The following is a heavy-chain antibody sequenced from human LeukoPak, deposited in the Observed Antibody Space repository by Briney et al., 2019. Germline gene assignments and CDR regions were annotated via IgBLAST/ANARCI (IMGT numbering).Heavy chain of an antibody. CDR3: ARKRGYSGYDPGSYYYYYMDV. D-gene: IGHD5-12*01. V-gene: IGHV1-8*03. CDR1: GYTFTSYD. J-gene: IGHJ6*03. CDR2: MNPNSGNT. Sequence: GASVKVSCKASGYTFTSYDIKWVRQATGQGLEWMGWMNPNSGNTGYAQKFQGRVTITRNTSISTAYMELSSLRSEDTAVYYCARKRGYSGYDPGSYYYYYMDVWGKGTTVTVSS.